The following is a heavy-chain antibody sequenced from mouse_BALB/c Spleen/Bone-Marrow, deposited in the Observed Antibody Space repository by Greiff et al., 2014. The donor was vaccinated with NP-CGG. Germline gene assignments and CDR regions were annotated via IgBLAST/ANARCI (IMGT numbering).Heavy chain of an antibody. CDR3: TRSGTLGAMDY. D-gene: IGHD3-3*01. CDR2: ISSGSSTI. CDR1: GFTFSSFG. J-gene: IGHJ4*01. Sequence: EVQGVESGGGSVQPGGSRKLSCAASGFTFSSFGMHWVRQASEKGLEWVAYISSGSSTIYYADTMKGRFTISRDNPKNTLFLQMTSLRSEDTAMYYCTRSGTLGAMDYWGQGTSVTVSS. V-gene: IGHV5-17*02.